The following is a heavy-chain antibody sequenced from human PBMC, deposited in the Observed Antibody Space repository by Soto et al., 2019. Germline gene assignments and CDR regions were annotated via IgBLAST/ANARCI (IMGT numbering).Heavy chain of an antibody. D-gene: IGHD2-8*01. CDR3: SRDEYCANGICYTGHWFDP. CDR2: IYYSGST. CDR1: GGSISSYY. Sequence: LTCTVSGGSISSYYWSWIRQPPGKGLEWIGYIYYSGSTNYNPSLKSRVTISVDKSKNQFSLKLSSVTAADTAVYFCSRDEYCANGICYTGHWFDPWGQGTLVTVSS. V-gene: IGHV4-59*01. J-gene: IGHJ5*02.